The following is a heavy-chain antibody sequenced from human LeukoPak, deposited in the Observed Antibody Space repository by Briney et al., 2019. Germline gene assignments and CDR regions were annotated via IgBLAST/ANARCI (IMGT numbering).Heavy chain of an antibody. J-gene: IGHJ5*02. CDR3: ARQYGSGSYLYPYNWFDP. CDR1: GYSFTSYW. Sequence: KTGESLKISCKGSGYSFTSYWIGWVRQMPGKGLEWMGIIYPGDSDTRYSPSFQGQVTISADKSISTAYLQWSSLKASDTAMYYCARQYGSGSYLYPYNWFDPWGQGTLVTVSS. V-gene: IGHV5-51*01. CDR2: IYPGDSDT. D-gene: IGHD3-10*01.